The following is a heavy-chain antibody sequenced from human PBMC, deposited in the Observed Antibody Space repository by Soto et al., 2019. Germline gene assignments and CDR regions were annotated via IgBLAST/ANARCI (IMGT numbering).Heavy chain of an antibody. CDR3: AKAQPDYATVTTAISY. CDR2: ISYDGSNK. J-gene: IGHJ4*02. CDR1: GFTFSSYG. Sequence: QVQLVESGGGVVQPGRSLRLSCAASGFTFSSYGMHWVRQAPGKGLEWVAVISYDGSNKYYADSVKGRFTISRDNSKNTLYLQMNSLRAEDTAVYYCAKAQPDYATVTTAISYWGKGTLVTVSS. V-gene: IGHV3-30*18. D-gene: IGHD4-17*01.